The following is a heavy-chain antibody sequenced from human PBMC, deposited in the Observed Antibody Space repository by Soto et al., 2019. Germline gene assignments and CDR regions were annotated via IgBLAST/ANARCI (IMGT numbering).Heavy chain of an antibody. CDR2: INHSGST. J-gene: IGHJ4*02. D-gene: IGHD2-21*01. Sequence: SETLSLTCAVYGGSFSSYYWSWIRQPPGKGLEWIGEINHSGSTNYNPSLNRRITITVDTSKNQFSLKMSSGTAAETAVYYCAGGGPKRKKHIGLVRGIDYWGQGTLVTVSS. V-gene: IGHV4-34*01. CDR3: AGGGPKRKKHIGLVRGIDY. CDR1: GGSFSSYY.